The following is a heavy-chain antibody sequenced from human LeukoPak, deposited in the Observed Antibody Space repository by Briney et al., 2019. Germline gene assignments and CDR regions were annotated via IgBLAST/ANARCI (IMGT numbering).Heavy chain of an antibody. J-gene: IGHJ4*02. Sequence: SGGSLRLSCAASGFTFSSYGMSWVRQAPGKGLEWVSAISGSGGSTYYADSVKGRFTISRDNSKNTLYLQMNSLRAEDAAVYYCAKVRGNSFTSFDYWGQGTLVTVSS. CDR1: GFTFSSYG. CDR3: AKVRGNSFTSFDY. CDR2: ISGSGGST. V-gene: IGHV3-23*01. D-gene: IGHD4-23*01.